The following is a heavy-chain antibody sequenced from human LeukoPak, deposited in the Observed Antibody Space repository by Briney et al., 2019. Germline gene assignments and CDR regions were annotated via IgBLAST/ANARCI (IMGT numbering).Heavy chain of an antibody. V-gene: IGHV3-53*01. CDR2: IYSGGNT. J-gene: IGHJ4*02. CDR1: GFTVSNNY. CDR3: AKEPGIETWFTFDY. D-gene: IGHD1-1*01. Sequence: GGSLRLSCAASGFTVSNNYMSWVRRAPGKGLEWVSVIYSGGNTYYADSVKGRFAISRDYSRNTVYLQMNSLRAEETAIYYCAKEPGIETWFTFDYWGQGTLVTVSS.